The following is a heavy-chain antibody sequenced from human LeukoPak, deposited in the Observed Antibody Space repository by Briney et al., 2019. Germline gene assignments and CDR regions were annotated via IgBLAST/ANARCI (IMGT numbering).Heavy chain of an antibody. Sequence: ASVKVSCKVSGYTLTELSMHWVRQAPGKGLEWMGGFDPEDGETIYAQKFQGRVTMTEDTSTDTAYMELSSLRSEDTAVYYCATDLPLLLWFGETKYFQHWGQGALVTVSS. CDR1: GYTLTELS. V-gene: IGHV1-24*01. CDR3: ATDLPLLLWFGETKYFQH. J-gene: IGHJ1*01. CDR2: FDPEDGET. D-gene: IGHD3-10*01.